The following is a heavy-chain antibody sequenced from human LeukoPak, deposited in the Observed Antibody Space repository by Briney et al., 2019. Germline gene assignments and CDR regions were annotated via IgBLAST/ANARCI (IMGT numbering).Heavy chain of an antibody. J-gene: IGHJ4*02. Sequence: SETLSLTCAVYGGSFSGYYWSWIRQPPGKGLEWIGEINHSGSTNYNPSLKSRVTISVNTSKNQFSLKLSSVTAADTAVYYCARNPAPPFAYDSSGYWSLDYWGQGTLVTVSS. CDR3: ARNPAPPFAYDSSGYWSLDY. CDR2: INHSGST. V-gene: IGHV4-34*01. D-gene: IGHD3-22*01. CDR1: GGSFSGYY.